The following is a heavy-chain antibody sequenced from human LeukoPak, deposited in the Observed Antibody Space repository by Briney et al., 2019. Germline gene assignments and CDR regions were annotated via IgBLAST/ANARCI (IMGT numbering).Heavy chain of an antibody. Sequence: SETLSLTCTVSDASISGYYWSWIRQPPGKGLEWIGSIHCSGSTNYNPSLSSRVTISVDTSKNQLSLKLSSVTAADTAVYYCAKVSIIGGNASPGRTGNYYGMDVWGQGTTITVSS. CDR2: IHCSGST. J-gene: IGHJ6*02. V-gene: IGHV4-59*01. CDR3: AKVSIIGGNASPGRTGNYYGMDV. CDR1: DASISGYY. D-gene: IGHD1-26*01.